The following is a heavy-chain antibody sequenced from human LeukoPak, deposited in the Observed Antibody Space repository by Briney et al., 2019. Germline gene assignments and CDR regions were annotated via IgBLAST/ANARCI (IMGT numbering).Heavy chain of an antibody. Sequence: PGGPLRLSCAASGFTFSSYSMNWVRQAPGKGLEWVSSIISSSSYIYYADSVKGRFTISRDNAKNALCLQMNSLRAEDTAVYYCARDPGIAAAAASDIWGQGTMVTVSS. CDR2: IISSSSYI. CDR1: GFTFSSYS. CDR3: ARDPGIAAAAASDI. V-gene: IGHV3-21*01. D-gene: IGHD6-13*01. J-gene: IGHJ3*02.